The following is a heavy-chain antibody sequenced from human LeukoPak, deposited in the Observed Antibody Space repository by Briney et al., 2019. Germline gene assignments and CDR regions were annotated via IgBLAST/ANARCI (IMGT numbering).Heavy chain of an antibody. Sequence: GGSLRLSCAASGFTFSDYYMSWIRQAPGKGLEWVSYISSSGSTIYYADSVKGRFTISRDNAKNSLYLQMNNLRAEDTAVYYGASQGYSDGYGYFDYWGQGTLVTVSS. CDR2: ISSSGSTI. D-gene: IGHD5-18*01. J-gene: IGHJ4*02. V-gene: IGHV3-11*01. CDR1: GFTFSDYY. CDR3: ASQGYSDGYGYFDY.